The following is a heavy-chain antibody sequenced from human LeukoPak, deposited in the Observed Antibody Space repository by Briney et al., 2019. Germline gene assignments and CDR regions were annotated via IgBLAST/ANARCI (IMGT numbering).Heavy chain of an antibody. CDR1: GFTFSNYW. CDR3: ARIGYSSSSLDY. J-gene: IGHJ4*02. Sequence: GGSPRLSCAASGFTFSNYWMTWVRQAPGKGLEWVANIEQDGSQKYYVDSVKGRSTLSRDNAKNSVYLQMNSLRAEDTAVYYCARIGYSSSSLDYWGQGTLVTVSS. CDR2: IEQDGSQK. D-gene: IGHD6-6*01. V-gene: IGHV3-7*03.